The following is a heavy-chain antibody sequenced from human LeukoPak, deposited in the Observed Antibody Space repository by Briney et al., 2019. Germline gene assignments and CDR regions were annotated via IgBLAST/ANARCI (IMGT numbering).Heavy chain of an antibody. J-gene: IGHJ4*02. Sequence: ASVKGSCKASGYTFTSYGISWVRQAPGQGLEWMGWISAYNGNTNYAQKLQGRVTMTTDTSTSTAYMELRSLRSDDTAVYYCARVGVEYDSSGYYDHWGQGTLVTVSS. D-gene: IGHD3-22*01. CDR2: ISAYNGNT. CDR1: GYTFTSYG. V-gene: IGHV1-18*01. CDR3: ARVGVEYDSSGYYDH.